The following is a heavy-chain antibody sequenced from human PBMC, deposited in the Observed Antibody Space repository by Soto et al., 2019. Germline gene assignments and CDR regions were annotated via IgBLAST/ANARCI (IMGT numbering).Heavy chain of an antibody. D-gene: IGHD2-15*01. V-gene: IGHV3-23*01. J-gene: IGHJ4*02. CDR2: ISGSGGRA. CDR3: AKIGLGRCSGGSCRELYFAY. Sequence: EVQLLESGGGLVQPGGSLRLSCAASGFTFDDYAMSWVRQAPGEGPEWASVISGSGGRAYYADSVRGRFTISRDNSKNTLSLQMNSLRAEDTAVYYCAKIGLGRCSGGSCRELYFAYWGQGTLVTVSS. CDR1: GFTFDDYA.